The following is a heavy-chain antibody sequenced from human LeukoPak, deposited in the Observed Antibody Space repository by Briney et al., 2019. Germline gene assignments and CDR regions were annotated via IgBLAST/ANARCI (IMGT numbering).Heavy chain of an antibody. J-gene: IGHJ4*02. CDR1: GFTFSNAY. Sequence: GGSLRLSCPASGFTFSNAYMNWLRQAPGKGREWVGRIKPKTDGETTEYAAPVKDRFSISRDDSKSMMYLQMNSVKSEDTAVYYCITPLPYSAQGGQGTLVTVSS. CDR3: ITPLPYSAQ. CDR2: IKPKTDGETT. D-gene: IGHD2-21*01. V-gene: IGHV3-15*07.